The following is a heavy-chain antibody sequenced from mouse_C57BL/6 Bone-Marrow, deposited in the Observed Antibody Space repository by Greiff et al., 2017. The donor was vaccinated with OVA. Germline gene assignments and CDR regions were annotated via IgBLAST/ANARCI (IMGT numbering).Heavy chain of an antibody. V-gene: IGHV1-69*01. CDR2: IDPSDSYT. Sequence: QVQLQQPGAELVRPGSSVKLSCKASGYTFTSYWMHWVKQRPGQGLEWIGEIDPSDSYTNYNQKFKGKSTLTVDKSSSTAYMQLSSLTSEDSAVYYCARPAQASYFDYWGQGTTLTVSS. D-gene: IGHD3-2*02. J-gene: IGHJ2*01. CDR1: GYTFTSYW. CDR3: ARPAQASYFDY.